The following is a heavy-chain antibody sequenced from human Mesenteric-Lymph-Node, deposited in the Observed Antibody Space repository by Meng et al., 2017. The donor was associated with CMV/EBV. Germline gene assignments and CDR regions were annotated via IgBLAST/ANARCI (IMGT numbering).Heavy chain of an antibody. V-gene: IGHV3-7*01. Sequence: GGSLRLSCAASGFTFTNYYMAWVRQVPGRGLEWVANINQDGSGTDYVGSVRGRFTISRDDANNSLYLQMNSLRAEDTAMYYCARISCSDANCHERDGDWTHNWFDPWGQGTLVTVSS. J-gene: IGHJ5*02. CDR3: ARISCSDANCHERDGDWTHNWFDP. CDR1: GFTFTNYY. CDR2: INQDGSGT. D-gene: IGHD3/OR15-3a*01.